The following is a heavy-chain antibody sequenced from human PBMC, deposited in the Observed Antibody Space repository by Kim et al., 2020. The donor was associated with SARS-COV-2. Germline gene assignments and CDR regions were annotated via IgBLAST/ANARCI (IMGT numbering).Heavy chain of an antibody. CDR3: VRTSEDLSHFDY. V-gene: IGHV3-48*02. CDR1: GFTFSTYS. Sequence: GGSLRLSCAASGFTFSTYSINWVRQAPGKGLEWVSYISNSASTIYYADSVKGRFTIFRDNANNSLYLQMNSLRDEDTAVYYCVRTSEDLSHFDYWGQGTLVTVSS. CDR2: ISNSASTI. D-gene: IGHD1-26*01. J-gene: IGHJ4*02.